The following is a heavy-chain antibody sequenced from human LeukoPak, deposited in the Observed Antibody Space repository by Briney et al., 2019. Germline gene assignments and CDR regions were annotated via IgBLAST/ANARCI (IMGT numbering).Heavy chain of an antibody. CDR2: IKHDGTEK. CDR1: GFTFSDYW. V-gene: IGHV3-7*02. Sequence: GGSLRLSCAASGFTFSDYWMSWVRQAPGKGLEWVANIKHDGTEKYYVDSLKGRFTISRDNAKNSLYLQMNSLRAEDTAVYYCARGPPLDYWGQGTLVTVCS. CDR3: ARGPPLDY. J-gene: IGHJ4*02.